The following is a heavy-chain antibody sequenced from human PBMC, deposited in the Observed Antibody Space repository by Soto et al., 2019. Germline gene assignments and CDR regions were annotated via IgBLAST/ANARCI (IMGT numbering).Heavy chain of an antibody. Sequence: SGPTLVNPTQTLTLTCTFSGFSLSTSGVGVGWIRQPPGKALEWLALIYWNDDKRYSPPLKSRLTITKDTSKNQVVLTMTNMDPVDTATYYCVHTGPLAYYDFWSGLTGYYFDYWGQGTLVTVSS. J-gene: IGHJ4*02. CDR1: GFSLSTSGVG. CDR3: VHTGPLAYYDFWSGLTGYYFDY. CDR2: IYWNDDK. V-gene: IGHV2-5*01. D-gene: IGHD3-3*01.